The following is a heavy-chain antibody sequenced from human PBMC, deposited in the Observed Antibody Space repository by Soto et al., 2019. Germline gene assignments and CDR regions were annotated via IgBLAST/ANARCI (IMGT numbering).Heavy chain of an antibody. Sequence: QVQLLQSGAEVKKPGYSGKVSCKASGGTFSSYTISWVRQAPGQGLEWMGRIIPILGIANYAQKFQGRVTITAEKSTSTAYMELSSLRSEDTAVYYCARARGEQLASGYYYFMYVWGKRPTVNVSS. J-gene: IGHJ6*03. CDR1: GGTFSSYT. V-gene: IGHV1-69*02. CDR2: IIPILGIA. CDR3: ARARGEQLASGYYYFMYV. D-gene: IGHD6-6*01.